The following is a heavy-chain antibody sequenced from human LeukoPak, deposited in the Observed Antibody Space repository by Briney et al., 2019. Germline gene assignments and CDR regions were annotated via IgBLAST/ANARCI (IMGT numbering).Heavy chain of an antibody. J-gene: IGHJ6*02. V-gene: IGHV4-59*01. CDR2: VYYTGTT. Sequence: SETLSLTCALSGGSIKNYYWSWIRQPLGKGLEWIGYVYYTGTTSYNPSLKSRVTISVETSKNQFSLTLNSVTAADTAVYHCARQSDTYYPYGLDFWGQGTTVIVSS. CDR3: ARQSDTYYPYGLDF. CDR1: GGSIKNYY.